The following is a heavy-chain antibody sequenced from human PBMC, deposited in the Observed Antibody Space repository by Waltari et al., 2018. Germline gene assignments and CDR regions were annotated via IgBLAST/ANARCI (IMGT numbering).Heavy chain of an antibody. CDR2: IKQDGSEK. D-gene: IGHD3-3*01. V-gene: IGHV3-7*01. CDR3: ARDGYYDFWSGPWDV. CDR1: GFTFSSYW. Sequence: EVQLVESGGGLVQPGGSLRLSCAASGFTFSSYWMSWVRQAPGKGLEWVANIKQDGSEKYYVDSAKGRFTISRDNAKNSLYLQMNSLRAEDTAVYYCARDGYYDFWSGPWDVWGKGTTVTISS. J-gene: IGHJ6*04.